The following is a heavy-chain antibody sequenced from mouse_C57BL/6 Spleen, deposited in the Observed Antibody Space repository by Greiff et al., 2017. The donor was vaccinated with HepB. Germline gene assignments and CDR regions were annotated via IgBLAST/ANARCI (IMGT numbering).Heavy chain of an antibody. Sequence: EVKLMDSGGGLVQSGRSLRLSCATSGFTFSDFYMEWVRQAPGKGLEWIAASRNKANDYTTEYSASVKGRFIVSRDTSQSILYLQMNALRAEDTAIYYCARDAKVPFDYWGQGTTLTVSS. CDR3: ARDAKVPFDY. D-gene: IGHD2-14*01. J-gene: IGHJ2*01. CDR1: GFTFSDFY. V-gene: IGHV7-1*01. CDR2: SRNKANDYTT.